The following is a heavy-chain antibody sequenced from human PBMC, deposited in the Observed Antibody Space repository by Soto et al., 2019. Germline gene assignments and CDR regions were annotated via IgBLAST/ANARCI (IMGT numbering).Heavy chain of an antibody. CDR1: GFAFTRYS. J-gene: IGHJ4*02. V-gene: IGHV3-21*06. CDR3: ARESEDLTSNFDY. CDR2: ISSTTNYI. Sequence: GGSLRLSCAASGFAFTRYSMNWVRQAPGKGLEWVSSISSTTNYIYYGDSMKGRFTISRDNAKNSLYLEMNSLRAEDAAVYYCARESEDLTSNFDYWGQGTLVTVSS.